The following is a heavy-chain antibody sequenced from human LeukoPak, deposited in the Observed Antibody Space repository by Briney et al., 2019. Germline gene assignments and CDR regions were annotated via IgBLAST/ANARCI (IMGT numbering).Heavy chain of an antibody. V-gene: IGHV1-69*06. D-gene: IGHD4-17*01. CDR2: IIPIFGTA. J-gene: IGHJ4*02. CDR1: GGTFSSYA. CDR3: ARDRGYGDYLLFDY. Sequence: GSSVKVSCKASGGTFSSYAISWVRQAPGQGLEWMGGIIPIFGTANYAQKFQGRVTITADKSTSTAYMELSSLRSEDTAVYYCARDRGYGDYLLFDYWGQGTLVTVSS.